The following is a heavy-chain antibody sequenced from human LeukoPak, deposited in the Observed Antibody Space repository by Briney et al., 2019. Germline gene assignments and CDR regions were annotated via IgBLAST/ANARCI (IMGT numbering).Heavy chain of an antibody. J-gene: IGHJ4*02. Sequence: GGSLRLSCAASGFTFSNAWMSWVRQAPGKGLEWVGRIKSKTDGGTTDYAAPVKGRFTISRDDSKNTLYLQMNSLKTEDTAVYYCTTGDYDILTGYFNFDYWGQGTLVTVSS. CDR1: GFTFSNAW. D-gene: IGHD3-9*01. V-gene: IGHV3-15*01. CDR2: IKSKTDGGTT. CDR3: TTGDYDILTGYFNFDY.